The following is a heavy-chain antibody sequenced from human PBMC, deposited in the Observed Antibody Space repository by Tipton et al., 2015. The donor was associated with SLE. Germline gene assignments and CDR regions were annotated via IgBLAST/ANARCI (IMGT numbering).Heavy chain of an antibody. V-gene: IGHV4-59*01. Sequence: LRLSCAASGFSLSYYWSWIRQPPGKGLEWIGYIYYSGSTNYNPSLKSRVTISVDTSKNQFSLKLSSVTAADTAVYYCARVPLYYYYYMDVWGKGTTVTVSS. CDR3: ARVPLYYYYYMDV. J-gene: IGHJ6*03. CDR2: IYYSGST. CDR1: GFSLSYY.